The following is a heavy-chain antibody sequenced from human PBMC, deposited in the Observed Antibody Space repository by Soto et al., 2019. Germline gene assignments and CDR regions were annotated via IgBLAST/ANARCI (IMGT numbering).Heavy chain of an antibody. J-gene: IGHJ6*02. V-gene: IGHV3-23*01. CDR1: GFTFCSYA. CDR3: AKDPARDYYYGMDV. Sequence: GGSLRLACAAFGFTFCSYAMSRVRQAPGKGLEWVSAISGSGGSTYYADSVKGRFTISRDNSKNTLYLQMNSLRAEDTAVYYCAKDPARDYYYGMDVWGQGTTVTVSS. CDR2: ISGSGGST.